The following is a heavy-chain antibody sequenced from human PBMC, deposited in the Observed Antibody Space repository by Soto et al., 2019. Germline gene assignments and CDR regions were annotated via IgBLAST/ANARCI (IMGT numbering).Heavy chain of an antibody. Sequence: QVQLQESGPGLVKPSQTLSLTCTVSGSSISNGGYYWNWIRQHPGKGLEWIGYIYYSGGTYYNPSLTGRVTVSVDMSKNQFSLKLTSVTAADTDVYYSARAPLYPDYLGQGTLVTVSS. J-gene: IGHJ4*02. CDR1: GSSISNGGYY. CDR3: ARAPLYPDY. V-gene: IGHV4-31*03. CDR2: IYYSGGT. D-gene: IGHD2-2*02.